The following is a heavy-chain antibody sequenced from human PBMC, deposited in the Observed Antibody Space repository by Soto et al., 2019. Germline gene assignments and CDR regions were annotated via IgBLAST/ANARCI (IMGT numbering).Heavy chain of an antibody. Sequence: QVQLVESGGGVVQPGRSLRLSCAASGFTFSSYGMHWVRQAPGKGLEWVAVISYDGSNKYYADSVKGRFTISRDNSKNTLYLQMNSLRAEDTAGYYCAKERDGVVVTGGARFDYWGQGTLVTVSS. D-gene: IGHD2-21*02. CDR3: AKERDGVVVTGGARFDY. CDR2: ISYDGSNK. J-gene: IGHJ4*02. V-gene: IGHV3-30*18. CDR1: GFTFSSYG.